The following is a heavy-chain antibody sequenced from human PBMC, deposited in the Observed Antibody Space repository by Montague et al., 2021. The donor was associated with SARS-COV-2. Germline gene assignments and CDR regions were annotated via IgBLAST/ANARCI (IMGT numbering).Heavy chain of an antibody. CDR3: ARHYSATLPAVY. D-gene: IGHD2-15*01. CDR2: ISDSGST. V-gene: IGHV4-59*08. CDR1: GGSISSSY. Sequence: SETLSLTCTVSGGSISSSYWCWFRQPPGKGLEWIGYISDSGSTNYNPSLTRRVTMSVDTSKNQFSLKVNSVTAADTAVYYCARHYSATLPAVYWGQGTLVTVSS. J-gene: IGHJ4*02.